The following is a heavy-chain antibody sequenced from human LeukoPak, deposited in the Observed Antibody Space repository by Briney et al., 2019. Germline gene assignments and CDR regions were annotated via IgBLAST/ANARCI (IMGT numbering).Heavy chain of an antibody. V-gene: IGHV5-51*01. J-gene: IGHJ3*01. Sequence: GESLKISCKGSGYRFTSYWIGWVRQMPGRGLEWMGIIYPGDSDTRYTPSFQGQVTMSVDKSISTAYLQWSSLGASVTAMYYCASAQKSHGFDVWGQGTTVTVSS. CDR2: IYPGDSDT. CDR1: GYRFTSYW. CDR3: ASAQKSHGFDV.